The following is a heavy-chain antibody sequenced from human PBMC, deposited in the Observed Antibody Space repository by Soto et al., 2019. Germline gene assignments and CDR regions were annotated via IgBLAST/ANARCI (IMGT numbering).Heavy chain of an antibody. Sequence: QVQLQESGPGLVKPSQTLSLTCTVSGGSINSGDYYWSWIRQPPGKGPEWIGYIYYSGSTYYNPSHKCRIPTSVGTSKNQFSLKLSSVTAADTAVYYCARDWYYSDSTGYYHDVFDIWGQGTMVTVSS. CDR3: ARDWYYSDSTGYYHDVFDI. CDR1: GGSINSGDYY. V-gene: IGHV4-30-4*01. J-gene: IGHJ3*02. CDR2: IYYSGST. D-gene: IGHD3-22*01.